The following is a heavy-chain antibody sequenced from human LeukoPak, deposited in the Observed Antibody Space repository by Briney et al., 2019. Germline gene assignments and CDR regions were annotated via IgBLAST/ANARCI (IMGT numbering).Heavy chain of an antibody. CDR3: ARGRPGPHYDYVWGNFDY. D-gene: IGHD3-16*01. Sequence: KRSQTLSLTCAISGDSVSSNSAAWNWIRQSPSRGLEWLGRTYYRSKWYNDYAVSVKSRITINPDTSKNQFSLQLNSVTPEDTAVYYCARGRPGPHYDYVWGNFDYWGQGTLVTVSS. J-gene: IGHJ4*02. V-gene: IGHV6-1*01. CDR2: TYYRSKWYN. CDR1: GDSVSSNSAA.